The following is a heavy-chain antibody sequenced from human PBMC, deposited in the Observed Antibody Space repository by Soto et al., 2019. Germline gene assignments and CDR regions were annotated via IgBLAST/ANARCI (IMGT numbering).Heavy chain of an antibody. J-gene: IGHJ6*02. Sequence: QVQLQQWGAGLLKPSETLSLTCAVYGGSFSGYYWSWIRQPPGKGLEWIGEINHSGSTNYNPSLKSRLTLSVDMSKNQFSLNLSSVTAADTAVYYCARVGFMDLVLSGGMDVWGQGTTVTVSS. V-gene: IGHV4-34*01. CDR3: ARVGFMDLVLSGGMDV. CDR1: GGSFSGYY. CDR2: INHSGST. D-gene: IGHD2-8*01.